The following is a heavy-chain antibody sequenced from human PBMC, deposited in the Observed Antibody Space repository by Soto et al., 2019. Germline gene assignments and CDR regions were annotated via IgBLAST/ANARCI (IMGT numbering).Heavy chain of an antibody. CDR1: GYTFTSYG. CDR2: ISAYNGNT. Sequence: ASVKVSCKASGYTFTSYGISWVRQAPGQGLEWMGWISAYNGNTNYAQKLQGRVTMTTDTSTSTAYMELRSLRSDDTAVYYCARVGSRGNSWYYDMDVWGQGTTVTVSS. CDR3: ARVGSRGNSWYYDMDV. J-gene: IGHJ6*02. D-gene: IGHD1-7*01. V-gene: IGHV1-18*04.